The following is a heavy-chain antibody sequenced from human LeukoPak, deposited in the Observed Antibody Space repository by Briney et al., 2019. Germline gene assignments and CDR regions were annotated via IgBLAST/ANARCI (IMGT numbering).Heavy chain of an antibody. CDR2: INYSGST. D-gene: IGHD4-17*01. CDR1: GESLSDYY. CDR3: ARTTVTTFDY. J-gene: IGHJ4*02. Sequence: KPSETLSLTCAVYGESLSDYYWSWIRQPPGKGLEWIGEINYSGSTNYNPSLESRVTISVDTSKNQFSLKLSSVTAADTAVYYCARTTVTTFDYWGQGTLVTVSS. V-gene: IGHV4-34*01.